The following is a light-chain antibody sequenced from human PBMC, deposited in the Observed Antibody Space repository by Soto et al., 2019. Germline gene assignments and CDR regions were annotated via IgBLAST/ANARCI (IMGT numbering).Light chain of an antibody. Sequence: DIQMTQSPSTLSASVGDRVTITCRASQIISSWLAWYQQKPGKAPKLLIYDVSTLGSGVPSRFSGSGSGTDFTRTISSLQPDDSATYYCQQYNTFWTFGQGTKVEIK. CDR2: DVS. J-gene: IGKJ1*01. CDR1: QIISSW. V-gene: IGKV1-5*01. CDR3: QQYNTFWT.